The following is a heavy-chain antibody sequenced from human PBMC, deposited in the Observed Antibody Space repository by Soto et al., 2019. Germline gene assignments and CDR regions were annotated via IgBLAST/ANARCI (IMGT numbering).Heavy chain of an antibody. CDR3: AKDRRMILVVDAFDM. Sequence: QPGGSLRLSCAASGFTFSSYAMSWVRQAPGKGLEWVSGISDSGRNTYYADSVRGWFTISRDNSENTLYLQMNSLRAEDTAVYYCAKDRRMILVVDAFDMWGQGAMVTVSS. V-gene: IGHV3-23*01. D-gene: IGHD3-22*01. J-gene: IGHJ3*02. CDR1: GFTFSSYA. CDR2: ISDSGRNT.